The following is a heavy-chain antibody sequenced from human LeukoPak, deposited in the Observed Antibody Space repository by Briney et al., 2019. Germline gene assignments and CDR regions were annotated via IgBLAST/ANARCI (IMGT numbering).Heavy chain of an antibody. CDR3: ARKLYYYGTSPAGWFGP. J-gene: IGHJ5*02. CDR2: IKQDGSDE. CDR1: GFIFSTYW. D-gene: IGHD3-22*01. Sequence: GGSLRLSCEVSGFIFSTYWMTWVRQAPGKGLEWVATIKQDGSDEYYVDSVKGRFTISRDNAKNSLYLQMDGLRAKDTAVYHCARKLYYYGTSPAGWFGPWGQGTLVTVSS. V-gene: IGHV3-7*01.